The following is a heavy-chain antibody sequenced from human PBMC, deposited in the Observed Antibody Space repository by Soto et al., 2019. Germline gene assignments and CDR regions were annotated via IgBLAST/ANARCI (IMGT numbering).Heavy chain of an antibody. J-gene: IGHJ6*02. CDR3: ARDLPTMDV. Sequence: QVHLLQSGAEVKKPGASVKVSCKASGYTFTSYGISWVLQAPGQGREWRGWIRAYNVNTNYAQKLQGRVTMTTDTSTSTAYMELRSLRSDDTAVYYCARDLPTMDVWGQGTTVPVSS. CDR1: GYTFTSYG. V-gene: IGHV1-18*01. CDR2: IRAYNVNT.